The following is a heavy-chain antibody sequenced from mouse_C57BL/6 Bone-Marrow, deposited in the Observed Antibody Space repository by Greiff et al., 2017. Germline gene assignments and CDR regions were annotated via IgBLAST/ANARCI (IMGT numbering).Heavy chain of an antibody. Sequence: VQVVESGAELAKPGASVKLSCKASGYTFTSYWMHWVKQRPGQGLEWIGYINPSSGYTKYNQKFKDKATLTADKSSSTAYMQLSSLTYEDSAVYYCARSFTTVVIDYWGQGTTLTVSS. D-gene: IGHD1-1*01. J-gene: IGHJ2*01. CDR2: INPSSGYT. CDR1: GYTFTSYW. CDR3: ARSFTTVVIDY. V-gene: IGHV1-7*01.